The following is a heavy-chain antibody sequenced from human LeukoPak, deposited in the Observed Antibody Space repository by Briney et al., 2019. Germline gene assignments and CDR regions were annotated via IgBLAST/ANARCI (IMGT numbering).Heavy chain of an antibody. D-gene: IGHD5-18*01. CDR3: ARERGYSYGRHFDY. CDR1: GGPISSHY. J-gene: IGHJ4*02. Sequence: PSETLSLTCTVSGGPISSHYWSWIRQPPGKGLEWIGYIYYSGSTNYNPSLKSRVTISVDTSKNQFSLKLSSVTAAVTAVYYCARERGYSYGRHFDYWGQGTLVTVSS. V-gene: IGHV4-59*11. CDR2: IYYSGST.